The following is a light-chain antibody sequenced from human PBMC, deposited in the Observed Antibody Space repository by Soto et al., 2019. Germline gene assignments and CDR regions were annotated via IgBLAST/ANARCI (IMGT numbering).Light chain of an antibody. J-gene: IGLJ1*01. V-gene: IGLV2-14*01. Sequence: QSVLTQPASVSGSPGQSIAISCTGTSSDVGAYNYVSWYQQHPGKVPKLVIYDVTNRPSGVSDRFSGSKSGNTASLTISGFQVEDEADYYCSSYTSNTTPYVFGTGTKVTVL. CDR3: SSYTSNTTPYV. CDR2: DVT. CDR1: SSDVGAYNY.